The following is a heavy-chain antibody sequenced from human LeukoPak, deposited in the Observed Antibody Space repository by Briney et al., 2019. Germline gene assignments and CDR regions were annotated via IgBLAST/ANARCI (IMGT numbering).Heavy chain of an antibody. V-gene: IGHV3-30*04. CDR3: ARDFGGYDLYYYGMDV. D-gene: IGHD5-12*01. Sequence: PGGSLRLSCAASGFTFSSYAMHWVRQAPGKGLEWVAVISYDGSNKYYADSVKGRFTISRDNSKNTLYLQMNSLRAEDTAVYYCARDFGGYDLYYYGMDVWGKGTTVTVSS. CDR1: GFTFSSYA. CDR2: ISYDGSNK. J-gene: IGHJ6*04.